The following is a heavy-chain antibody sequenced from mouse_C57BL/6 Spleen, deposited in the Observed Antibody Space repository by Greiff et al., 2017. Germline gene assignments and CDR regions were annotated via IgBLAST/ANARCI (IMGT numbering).Heavy chain of an antibody. Sequence: EVHLVESGGGLVQPGGSLKLSCAASGFTFSDYYMYWVRQTPEKRLEWVAYISNGGGSTYYPDTVKGRFTISRDNAKNTLYLQMSRLKSEDTAMYYCARQGVFSPPYYAMDYWGQGTSVTVSS. V-gene: IGHV5-12*01. CDR3: ARQGVFSPPYYAMDY. CDR2: ISNGGGST. J-gene: IGHJ4*01. CDR1: GFTFSDYY.